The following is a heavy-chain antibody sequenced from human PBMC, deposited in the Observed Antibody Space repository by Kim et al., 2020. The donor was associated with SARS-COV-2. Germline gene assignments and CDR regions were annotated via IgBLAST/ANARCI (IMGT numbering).Heavy chain of an antibody. Sequence: ASVKVSCKASGYTFTSYGISWVRQAPGQGLEWMGWISAYNGNTNYAQKLQGRVTMTTDTSTSTAYMELRSLRSDDTAVYYCARKGSLRYFDWYYYGMDVWGQGTTVTVSS. CDR2: ISAYNGNT. J-gene: IGHJ6*02. D-gene: IGHD3-9*01. V-gene: IGHV1-18*04. CDR3: ARKGSLRYFDWYYYGMDV. CDR1: GYTFTSYG.